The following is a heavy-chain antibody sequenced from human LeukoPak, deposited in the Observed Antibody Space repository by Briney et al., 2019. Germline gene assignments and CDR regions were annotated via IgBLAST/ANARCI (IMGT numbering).Heavy chain of an antibody. CDR3: ARDQGDSSGYYNGFDY. D-gene: IGHD3-22*01. V-gene: IGHV1-18*01. Sequence: ASVKVSCKASGYTFTSYGISWVRQAPRQGLEWMGWISAYNGNTNYAQKLQGRVTITTDTSTSTAYMELRSLRSDDTAVYYCARDQGDSSGYYNGFDYWGQGTLVTVSS. CDR1: GYTFTSYG. J-gene: IGHJ4*02. CDR2: ISAYNGNT.